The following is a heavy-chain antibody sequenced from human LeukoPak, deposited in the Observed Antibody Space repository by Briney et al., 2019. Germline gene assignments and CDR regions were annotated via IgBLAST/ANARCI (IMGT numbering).Heavy chain of an antibody. CDR1: GYTFTSYG. CDR3: ARVHRYCSGGSCYKTFDY. CDR2: ISAYNGNT. D-gene: IGHD2-15*01. J-gene: IGHJ4*02. V-gene: IGHV1-18*01. Sequence: ASVKVSCKASGYTFTSYGISWVRQAPGQGPEWMGWISAYNGNTNYAQKLQGRVTMTRDTSTSTVYMELSSLRSEDTAVYYCARVHRYCSGGSCYKTFDYWGQGTLVTVSS.